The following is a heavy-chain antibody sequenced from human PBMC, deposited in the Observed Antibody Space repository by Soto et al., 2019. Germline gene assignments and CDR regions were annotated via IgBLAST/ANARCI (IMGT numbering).Heavy chain of an antibody. J-gene: IGHJ4*02. CDR3: STYYFGSGSYYRFDN. D-gene: IGHD3-10*01. CDR1: GYAFSFG. CDR2: ISASDGST. Sequence: ASVKVSCKASGYAFSFGFSWVRQAPGQGLEWMGWISASDGSTNSAQKFRGRISLTTDTSTNTAYLDLLSLTSDDTAVYFCSTYYFGSGSYYRFDNWGQGTLVTVSS. V-gene: IGHV1-18*01.